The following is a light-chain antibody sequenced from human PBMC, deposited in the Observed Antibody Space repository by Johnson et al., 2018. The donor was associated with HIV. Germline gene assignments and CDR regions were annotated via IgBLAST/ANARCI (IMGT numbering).Light chain of an antibody. V-gene: IGLV1-51*02. CDR3: GTWDSSLSVYV. CDR2: ENN. Sequence: HSVLTQPPSVSAAPGQKVTISCSGSSSNIGNNYVSWYQQFPGTAPKLLIYENNKRPSGIPDRFSGSKSGTSATLGITGLQTGDEVDYYCGTWDSSLSVYVFVTRTKVTVL. CDR1: SSNIGNNY. J-gene: IGLJ1*01.